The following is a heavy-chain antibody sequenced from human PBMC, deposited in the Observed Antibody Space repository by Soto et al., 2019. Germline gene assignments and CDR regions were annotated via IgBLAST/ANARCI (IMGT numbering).Heavy chain of an antibody. J-gene: IGHJ6*02. Sequence: PSETLSLTCTVSGGSISSYYWSWIRQPPGKGLEWIGYIYYSGSTNYNPSLKSRVTISVDTSKNQFSLKLSSVTAADTAVYYCARDPGYSSSWLTRYYYYGMYVWGQGTTVTVSS. D-gene: IGHD6-13*01. V-gene: IGHV4-59*01. CDR2: IYYSGST. CDR1: GGSISSYY. CDR3: ARDPGYSSSWLTRYYYYGMYV.